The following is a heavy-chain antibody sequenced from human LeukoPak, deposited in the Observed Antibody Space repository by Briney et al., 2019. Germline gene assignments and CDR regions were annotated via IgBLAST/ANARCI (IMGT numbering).Heavy chain of an antibody. Sequence: SETLSLTCTVSGYSISSGYYWGWIRQPPGKGLEWIGSIYHSGSTYYNPSLKSRVTISVDTSKNQSSLKLSSVTAADTAVYYCASQLENDWGDYYYYYMDVWGKGTTVTISS. CDR1: GYSISSGYY. J-gene: IGHJ6*03. D-gene: IGHD3-16*01. CDR2: IYHSGST. V-gene: IGHV4-38-2*02. CDR3: ASQLENDWGDYYYYYMDV.